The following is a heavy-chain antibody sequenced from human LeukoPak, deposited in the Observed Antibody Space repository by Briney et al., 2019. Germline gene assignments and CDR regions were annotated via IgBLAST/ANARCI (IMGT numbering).Heavy chain of an antibody. J-gene: IGHJ3*02. CDR3: ARVKSYYYDTSDKDAFDI. V-gene: IGHV1-18*04. D-gene: IGHD3-22*01. CDR2: ISVYNGDT. CDR1: GYTFTGYY. Sequence: ASVKVSCKASGYTFTGYYMHWVRQAPGQGLEWMGWISVYNGDTNYAQKLQGRVTMTTDTSTSTAYMEVSSLRSEDTAVYYCARVKSYYYDTSDKDAFDIWGQGTMVTVSS.